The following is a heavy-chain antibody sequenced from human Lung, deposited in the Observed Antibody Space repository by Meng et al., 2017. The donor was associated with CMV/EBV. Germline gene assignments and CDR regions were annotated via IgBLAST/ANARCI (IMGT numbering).Heavy chain of an antibody. CDR1: GFTFSRYW. Sequence: GGSLRLSCAASGFTFSRYWMHWVRQTPEKGLVWVSRIKTDGTYSNYADYVKGRFTISRDNARNTLYLQMNSLRGEDTALYYCARDLPGTRDYFDSWGQGTLVTVSS. J-gene: IGHJ4*02. CDR3: ARDLPGTRDYFDS. CDR2: IKTDGTYS. V-gene: IGHV3-74*01. D-gene: IGHD3-10*01.